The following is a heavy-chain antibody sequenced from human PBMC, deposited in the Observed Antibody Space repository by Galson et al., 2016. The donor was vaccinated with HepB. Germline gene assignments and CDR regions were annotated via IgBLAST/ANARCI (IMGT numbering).Heavy chain of an antibody. CDR1: GFTFDGYA. Sequence: SLRLSCAASGFTFDGYAMHWVRQAPGKGLEWVSGISWNSGTIVYADSVEGRFTISRDNAKNSLYLQMNSLRAEDTALYYCAKTGGIAARPGNWYFDLWGRGTPVTVSS. CDR3: AKTGGIAARPGNWYFDL. J-gene: IGHJ2*01. D-gene: IGHD6-6*01. V-gene: IGHV3-9*01. CDR2: ISWNSGTI.